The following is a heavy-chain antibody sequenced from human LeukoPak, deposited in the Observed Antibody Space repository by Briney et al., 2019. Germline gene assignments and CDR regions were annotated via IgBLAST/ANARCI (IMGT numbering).Heavy chain of an antibody. V-gene: IGHV4-4*07. J-gene: IGHJ4*02. CDR3: ARDSAYSSSYDY. Sequence: SETLSPTCTVSGGSISSYYRSWIRQPAGKGLEWIGRIYTSGSTNHNPSLKSRVTMSVDTSKNQFSLKLSSVTAADTAVYYCARDSAYSSSYDYWGQGTLVTVSS. CDR1: GGSISSYY. CDR2: IYTSGST. D-gene: IGHD6-6*01.